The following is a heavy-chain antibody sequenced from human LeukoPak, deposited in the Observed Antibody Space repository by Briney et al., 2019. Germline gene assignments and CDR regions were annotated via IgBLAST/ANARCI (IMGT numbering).Heavy chain of an antibody. Sequence: KPSETLSLTCTVSGGSISSSSYYWGWIRQPPGKGLEWIGSTYYSGSTYYNPSLKSRVTISVDTSKNQFSLKLSSVTAADTAVYYCARRVGPLLWFGEYPGYFDYWGQGTLVTVSS. J-gene: IGHJ4*02. V-gene: IGHV4-39*07. CDR2: TYYSGST. D-gene: IGHD3-10*01. CDR3: ARRVGPLLWFGEYPGYFDY. CDR1: GGSISSSSYY.